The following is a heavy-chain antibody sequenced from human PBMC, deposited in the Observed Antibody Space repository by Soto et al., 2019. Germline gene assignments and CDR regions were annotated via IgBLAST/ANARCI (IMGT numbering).Heavy chain of an antibody. CDR2: IYSGGST. CDR3: ARDPPGTAVSGGGG. V-gene: IGHV3-53*01. J-gene: IGHJ4*02. Sequence: EVQLVESGGGLIQPGGSLRLSCAASGFTVSNNYMRWVRQAPGKGLEWVSLIYSGGSTHYADSVKGRFTISRDNSKNTLYLQLNSRRVEHTAVYYCARDPPGTAVSGGGGWGQGTLVTVSS. CDR1: GFTVSNNY. D-gene: IGHD6-13*01.